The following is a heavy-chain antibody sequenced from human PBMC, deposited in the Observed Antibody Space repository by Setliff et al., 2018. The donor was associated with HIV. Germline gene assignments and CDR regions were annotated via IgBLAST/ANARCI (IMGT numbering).Heavy chain of an antibody. CDR3: ARGPLRFGALFPDY. J-gene: IGHJ4*02. Sequence: GGSLRLSCTASGFTFDKFWMHWLRHTPGKGLMWVSRINGDGGSPGYAGSVKGRFTISRGNGKDTLYLEMTNLSGEDTGVYYCARGPLRFGALFPDYWGQGTLVTVSS. CDR1: GFTFDKFW. D-gene: IGHD3-10*01. CDR2: INGDGGSP. V-gene: IGHV3-74*01.